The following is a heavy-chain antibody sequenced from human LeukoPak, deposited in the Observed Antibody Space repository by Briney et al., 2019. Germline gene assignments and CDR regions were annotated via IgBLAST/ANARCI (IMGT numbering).Heavy chain of an antibody. CDR1: GYTLTELS. CDR3: ARDSSEFRSLIPH. D-gene: IGHD2-21*01. V-gene: IGHV1-24*01. CDR2: FDPEDGET. Sequence: EASVKVSCKVSGYTLTELSMHWVRQAPGKGLEWMGGFDPEDGETICAQKFQGRVTMTEDTSTDTAYMELSSLRSEDTAVYYCARDSSEFRSLIPHWGQGTLVTVSS. J-gene: IGHJ1*01.